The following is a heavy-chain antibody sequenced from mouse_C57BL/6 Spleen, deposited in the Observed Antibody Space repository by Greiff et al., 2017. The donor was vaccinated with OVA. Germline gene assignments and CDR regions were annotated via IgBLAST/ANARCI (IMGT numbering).Heavy chain of an antibody. J-gene: IGHJ1*03. Sequence: QVTLKESGPGILPSSQTLSLTCSFSGFSLSTSGMGVSWIRQPSGKGLEWLAHIYWDDDKRSTPSLKSRLTISTATSRNQVFLKITSVDTADTATDYCARYDGYYVDWYFDVGGTGTTVTVSS. V-gene: IGHV8-12*01. D-gene: IGHD2-3*01. CDR2: IYWDDDK. CDR1: GFSLSTSGMG. CDR3: ARYDGYYVDWYFDV.